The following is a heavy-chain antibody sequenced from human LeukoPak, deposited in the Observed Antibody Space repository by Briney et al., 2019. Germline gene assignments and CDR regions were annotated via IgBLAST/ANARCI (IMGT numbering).Heavy chain of an antibody. V-gene: IGHV6-1*01. D-gene: IGHD3-10*01. CDR2: TFYRSKWSS. CDR1: GDSVSGKSVA. Sequence: SQTLSLTCAISGDSVSGKSVAWNWIRQSPSRGLEWLGRTFYRSKWSSEYAASMKGRITINPDTSKNQFSLQLISVTPEDTAVYYCARGDGPIHGRYYFDYWGQGTLITVSS. J-gene: IGHJ4*02. CDR3: ARGDGPIHGRYYFDY.